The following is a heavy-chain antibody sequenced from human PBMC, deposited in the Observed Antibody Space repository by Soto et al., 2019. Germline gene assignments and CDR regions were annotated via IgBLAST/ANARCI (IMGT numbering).Heavy chain of an antibody. Sequence: GGSLRLSCAESGFTFSSYGLHWVRQAPGKGLEWVAVIWYDGSNKYYADSVKGRFTISRDNSKNTLDLQMNSLRAEDTAVYYCARENLLYSSESYHYWGQGTLVTVSS. V-gene: IGHV3-33*01. CDR3: ARENLLYSSESYHY. D-gene: IGHD3-10*01. CDR1: GFTFSSYG. J-gene: IGHJ4*02. CDR2: IWYDGSNK.